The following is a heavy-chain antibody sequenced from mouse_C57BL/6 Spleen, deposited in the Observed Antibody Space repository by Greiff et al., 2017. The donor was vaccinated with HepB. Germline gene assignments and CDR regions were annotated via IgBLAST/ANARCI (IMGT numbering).Heavy chain of an antibody. D-gene: IGHD1-1*01. CDR1: GYTFTDYY. CDR3: AREGLAKDYGSSWFAY. J-gene: IGHJ3*01. Sequence: VQLQQSGPELVKPGASVKISCKASGYTFTDYYMNWVKQSHGKSLEWIGDINPNNGGTSYNQKFKGKATLTVDKSSSTAYMELRSLTSEDSAVYYCAREGLAKDYGSSWFAYWGQGTLVTVSA. V-gene: IGHV1-26*01. CDR2: INPNNGGT.